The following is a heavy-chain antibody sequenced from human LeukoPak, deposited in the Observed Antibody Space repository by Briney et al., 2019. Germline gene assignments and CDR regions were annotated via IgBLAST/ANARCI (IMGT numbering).Heavy chain of an antibody. CDR1: GGSISSSSYY. CDR3: ARDGGGSNYVDYYYYYMDV. CDR2: IYYSGST. J-gene: IGHJ6*03. Sequence: SETLSLTCTVSGGSISSSSYYWGWIRQPPGKGLEWIGSIYYSGSTYYNPSLKSRVTMSVDTSKNQFSLKLSSVTAADTAVYYCARDGGGSNYVDYYYYYMDVWGKGTTVTVSS. D-gene: IGHD4-11*01. V-gene: IGHV4-39*07.